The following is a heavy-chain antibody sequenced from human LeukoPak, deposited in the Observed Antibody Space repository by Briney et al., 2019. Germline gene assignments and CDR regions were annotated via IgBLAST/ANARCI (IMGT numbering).Heavy chain of an antibody. V-gene: IGHV4-59*01. Sequence: KPSQRLSLTCSVSGGSISTFYWSWIRPPTAMGLEWIGNIYYSRSTDYDPSLKSPATMSVDTSKSQFSLAVSSVTAADTAVYYCTRGFSVWTGYYYYYGMDVWGLGTTVTVSS. CDR1: GGSISTFY. CDR2: IYYSRST. J-gene: IGHJ6*02. D-gene: IGHD1-1*01. CDR3: TRGFSVWTGYYYYYGMDV.